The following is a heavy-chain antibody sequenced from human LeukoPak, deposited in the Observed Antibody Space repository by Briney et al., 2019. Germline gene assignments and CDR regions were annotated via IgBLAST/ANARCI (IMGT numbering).Heavy chain of an antibody. CDR2: IYYSGST. V-gene: IGHV4-39*01. J-gene: IGHJ4*02. Sequence: LWGSLRLSCPASGFTFSSYAMSWVRPPPGKGLEWIGRIYYSGSTYYNPSLKSRVTISVDTSKNQFSLKLSSVTAADTAVYYCARHSRGSTRITGFDYWGQGTLVTVSS. D-gene: IGHD2-2*01. CDR3: ARHSRGSTRITGFDY. CDR1: GFTFSSYA.